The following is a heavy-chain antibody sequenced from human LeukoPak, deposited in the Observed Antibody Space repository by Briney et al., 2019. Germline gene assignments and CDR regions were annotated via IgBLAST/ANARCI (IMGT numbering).Heavy chain of an antibody. CDR2: ITSSSSYI. J-gene: IGHJ6*03. D-gene: IGHD1-26*01. CDR1: GFTFSSYG. CDR3: ARDPYSGSYGPYYYYYMDV. Sequence: PGGSLRLPCAASGFTFSSYGMSWVRQAPGKGPEWVSSITSSSSYIYYADSVKGRFTISRDNAKNSLYLQMDSLRVEDTAVYYCARDPYSGSYGPYYYYYMDVWGEGTTVTISS. V-gene: IGHV3-21*06.